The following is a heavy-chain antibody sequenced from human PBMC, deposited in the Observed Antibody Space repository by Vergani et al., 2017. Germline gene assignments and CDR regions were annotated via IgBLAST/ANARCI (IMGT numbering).Heavy chain of an antibody. J-gene: IGHJ3*02. Sequence: EVQLVESGGGLVQPGGSLRLSCAASGFSVSSNYISWVRQAPGKGLEWVSIIYSGGSTFYADSVKGRFTISRDSSKNTLYLQMNSLRTEDTAVYYCATNSGAETFDIWGQGTMVTVSS. CDR3: ATNSGAETFDI. CDR2: IYSGGST. V-gene: IGHV3-66*02. D-gene: IGHD1-26*01. CDR1: GFSVSSNY.